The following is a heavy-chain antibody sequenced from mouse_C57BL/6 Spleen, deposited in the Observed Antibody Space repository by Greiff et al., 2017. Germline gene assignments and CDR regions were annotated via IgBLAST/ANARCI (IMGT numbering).Heavy chain of an antibody. CDR1: GFTFSDYG. CDR2: ISSGSSTI. CDR3: ARPGQLRLPWFAY. Sequence: EVQVVESGGGLVKPGGSLKLSCAASGFTFSDYGMHWVRQAPEKGLEWVAYISSGSSTIYYADTVKGRFTISRDNAKNTLFLQMTSLRSEDTAMYYCARPGQLRLPWFAYWGQGTLVTVSA. D-gene: IGHD3-2*02. J-gene: IGHJ3*01. V-gene: IGHV5-17*01.